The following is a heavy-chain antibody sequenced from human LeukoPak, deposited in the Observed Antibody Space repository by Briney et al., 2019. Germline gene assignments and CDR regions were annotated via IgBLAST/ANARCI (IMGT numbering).Heavy chain of an antibody. CDR2: IYYSGST. Sequence: PSETLSLTCTVSGGSISSYYWSWIRQPPGKGLEWIGYIYYSGSTNYNPSLKSRVTISVDTSKNQFSLKLSSVTAADTAVYYCAREDSYGYGGVWFDPWGQGTLVTVS. CDR3: AREDSYGYGGVWFDP. CDR1: GGSISSYY. J-gene: IGHJ5*02. D-gene: IGHD5-18*01. V-gene: IGHV4-59*01.